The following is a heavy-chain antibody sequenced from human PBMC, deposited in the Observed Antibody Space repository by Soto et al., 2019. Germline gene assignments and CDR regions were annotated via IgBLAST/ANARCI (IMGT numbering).Heavy chain of an antibody. Sequence: QVPLVESGGGVVQPGRSLRLSCAASGFTFSSYGMHWVRQAPGKGLEWVAVISYDGSNKYYADSVKGRFTISRDNSKNTLYLQMNSLRAEDTAVYYCAKPLAGTDAFDIWGQGTMVTVSS. V-gene: IGHV3-30*18. CDR1: GFTFSSYG. J-gene: IGHJ3*02. D-gene: IGHD6-19*01. CDR3: AKPLAGTDAFDI. CDR2: ISYDGSNK.